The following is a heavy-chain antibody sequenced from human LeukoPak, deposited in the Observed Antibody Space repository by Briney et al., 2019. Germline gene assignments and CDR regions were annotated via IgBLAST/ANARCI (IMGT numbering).Heavy chain of an antibody. V-gene: IGHV4-59*08. CDR1: GGSIGSYY. D-gene: IGHD7-27*01. CDR3: ARLRTGYYFDY. Sequence: SETLSLTCTVSGGSIGSYYWSWIRQPPGKGLEWIGYIYYSGSTNYNPSLKSRVTISVDTSKNQFSLKLSSVTAADTAVYYCARLRTGYYFDYWGQGTLVTVSS. J-gene: IGHJ4*02. CDR2: IYYSGST.